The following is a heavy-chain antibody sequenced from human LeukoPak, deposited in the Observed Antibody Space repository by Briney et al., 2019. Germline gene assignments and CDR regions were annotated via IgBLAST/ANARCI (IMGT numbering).Heavy chain of an antibody. CDR2: ISWNSGSI. V-gene: IGHV3-9*01. CDR1: GFTFDDYA. Sequence: PGGSLRLSCATSGFTFDDYAMHWVRQAPGNGLEWVSGISWNSGSIGYADSVKGRFTISRDNAKDSLYLQMNSLRADDTALYYCAKGANYDSSGYLGYWGQGTLVTVSS. D-gene: IGHD3-22*01. CDR3: AKGANYDSSGYLGY. J-gene: IGHJ4*02.